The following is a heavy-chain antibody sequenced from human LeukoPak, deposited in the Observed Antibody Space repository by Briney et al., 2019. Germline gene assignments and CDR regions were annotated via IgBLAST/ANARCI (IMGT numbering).Heavy chain of an antibody. J-gene: IGHJ4*02. CDR3: ARGRLAYYDILTGYYPFDY. D-gene: IGHD3-9*01. V-gene: IGHV4-38-2*02. CDR1: GYSISSGYY. CDR2: IYTSGST. Sequence: SETLSLTCTVSGYSISSGYYWGWIRQPPGKGLEWIGRIYTSGSTNYNPSLKSRVTMSVDTSKNQFSLKLSSVTAADTAVYYCARGRLAYYDILTGYYPFDYWGQGTLVTVSS.